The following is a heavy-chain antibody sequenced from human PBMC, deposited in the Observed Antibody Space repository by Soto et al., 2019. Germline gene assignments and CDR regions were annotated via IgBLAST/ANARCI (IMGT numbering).Heavy chain of an antibody. CDR3: AREGLRFLEWSASATYSGMDV. CDR2: MNPNSGNT. D-gene: IGHD3-3*01. V-gene: IGHV1-8*01. Sequence: ASVKVSCKASGYTFTSYDINWVRQATGQGLEWMGWMNPNSGNTGYAQKFQGRVTMTRNTSISTAYMELSSLRSEDTAVYYCAREGLRFLEWSASATYSGMDVWGQGTTVTVSS. J-gene: IGHJ6*02. CDR1: GYTFTSYD.